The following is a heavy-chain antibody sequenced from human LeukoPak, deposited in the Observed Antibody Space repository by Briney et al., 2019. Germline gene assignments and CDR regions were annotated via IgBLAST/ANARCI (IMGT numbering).Heavy chain of an antibody. D-gene: IGHD3-16*01. Sequence: PSETLSLTCTVSGGSISSGSYYWNWIRQPAGKGLEWIGRIYTSGNTNYNPSLESRVTISVDTSKSQFSLKLSSVTAADTAVYYCARRGDIWDRGTMVTVSS. J-gene: IGHJ3*02. CDR2: IYTSGNT. V-gene: IGHV4-61*02. CDR1: GGSISSGSYY. CDR3: ARRGDI.